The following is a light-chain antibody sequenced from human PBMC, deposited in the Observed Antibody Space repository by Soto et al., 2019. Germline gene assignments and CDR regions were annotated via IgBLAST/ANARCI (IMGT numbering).Light chain of an antibody. CDR1: QSVSSN. Sequence: EIVMTQAPATLSVSPGERATLSCRASQSVSSNLAWYQQKAGQAPRLLIYGASSRATGIPARFSGSGSGTEFTLTISSLQSEDCAVYYCQQYNNWRTFGQGTKVEI. CDR2: GAS. J-gene: IGKJ1*01. CDR3: QQYNNWRT. V-gene: IGKV3-15*01.